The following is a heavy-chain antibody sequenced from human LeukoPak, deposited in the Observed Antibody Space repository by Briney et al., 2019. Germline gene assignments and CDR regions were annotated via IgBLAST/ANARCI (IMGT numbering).Heavy chain of an antibody. D-gene: IGHD2-2*01. CDR3: ARWGTYASTSNWFDP. CDR2: IYNSGST. Sequence: PSETLSLTCNVSGDSISKSRHFWAWIRQSPGRGLEWIGYIYNSGSTYYNPSLKSRVTIPVDTSKNQFSLSLGSVTAADTAVYYCARWGTYASTSNWFDPWGQGTLVTVSS. J-gene: IGHJ5*02. V-gene: IGHV4-39*07. CDR1: GDSISKSRHF.